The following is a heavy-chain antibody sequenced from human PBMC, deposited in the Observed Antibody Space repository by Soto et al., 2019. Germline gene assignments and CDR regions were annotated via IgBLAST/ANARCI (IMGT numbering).Heavy chain of an antibody. D-gene: IGHD3-22*01. CDR3: ARAPNPYYYDSSGYSQLDY. V-gene: IGHV4-30-4*01. J-gene: IGHJ4*02. CDR2: IYYSGST. Sequence: SETLSLTCTVSGGSISSGDYYWSWIRQPPGKGLEWIGYIYYSGSTYYNPSLKSRVTISVDTSKNQFSLKLSSVTAADTAVYYCARAPNPYYYDSSGYSQLDYWGQGTLVTVSS. CDR1: GGSISSGDYY.